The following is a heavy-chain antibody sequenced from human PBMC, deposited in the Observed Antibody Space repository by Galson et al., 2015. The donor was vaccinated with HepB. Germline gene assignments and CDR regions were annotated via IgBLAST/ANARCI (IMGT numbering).Heavy chain of an antibody. J-gene: IGHJ4*02. Sequence: SLRLSCAASGFTFSSYALHWVRQAPGKGLEYVSAISHDGGSTYYADSVKGRFTISRDNSKNTLYLQMSSLRAEDTAVYYCVKDQSRRWLQFGSNFDYWGQGTLVTVSS. V-gene: IGHV3-64D*09. CDR3: VKDQSRRWLQFGSNFDY. D-gene: IGHD5-24*01. CDR2: ISHDGGST. CDR1: GFTFSSYA.